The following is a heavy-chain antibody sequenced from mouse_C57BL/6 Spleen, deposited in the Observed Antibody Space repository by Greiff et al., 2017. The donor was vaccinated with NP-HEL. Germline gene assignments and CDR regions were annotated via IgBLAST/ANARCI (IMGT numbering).Heavy chain of an antibody. D-gene: IGHD1-1*01. J-gene: IGHJ1*03. CDR1: GFTFSDYG. V-gene: IGHV5-17*01. Sequence: EVQRVESGGGLVKPGGSLKLSCAASGFTFSDYGMHWVRQAPEKGLEWVAYISSGSSTIYYADTVKGRFTISRDNAKNTLFLQMTSLRSEDTAMYYCARGDYGENWYFDVWGTGTTVTVSS. CDR2: ISSGSSTI. CDR3: ARGDYGENWYFDV.